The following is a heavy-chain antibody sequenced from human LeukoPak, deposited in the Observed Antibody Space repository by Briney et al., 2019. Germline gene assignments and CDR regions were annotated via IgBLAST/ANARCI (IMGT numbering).Heavy chain of an antibody. J-gene: IGHJ4*02. CDR3: ARDCIGCHGFDY. CDR1: GYTFTSYG. CDR2: VSAYADNT. D-gene: IGHD2-15*01. Sequence: ASVKVSCKTSGYTFTSYGISWVRQAPGQGLEWMGWVSAYADNTNYVQKIQGRVAMTTDTSTSTAYMELRSLRSDDTAVYYCARDCIGCHGFDYWGQGTLVTVSS. V-gene: IGHV1-18*01.